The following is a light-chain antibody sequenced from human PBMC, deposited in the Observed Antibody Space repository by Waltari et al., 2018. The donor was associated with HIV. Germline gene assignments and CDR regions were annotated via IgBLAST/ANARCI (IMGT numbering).Light chain of an antibody. CDR3: AAWDDTLNVYV. V-gene: IGLV1-44*01. Sequence: QSVLTQPPSVSGAPGQRVTISCSGSGSHIRSTFVNWYQQLPVTAPRVLIYNDDQLPSGVPARFSGSKSGTTASLAISGLQSEDEAEYYCAAWDDTLNVYVFGSGTKVTVL. CDR1: GSHIRSTF. J-gene: IGLJ1*01. CDR2: NDD.